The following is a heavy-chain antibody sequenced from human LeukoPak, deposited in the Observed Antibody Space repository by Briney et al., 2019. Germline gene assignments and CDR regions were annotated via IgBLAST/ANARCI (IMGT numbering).Heavy chain of an antibody. CDR3: ARDLPRYCSSTSCYSLYFQH. Sequence: SETLSLTCAAYGGSFSGYYWSWIRQPPRKGLEWIGEINHSGSTNYNPSPKSRVTISVDTSKNQFSLKLSSVTAADRAVYYCARDLPRYCSSTSCYSLYFQHWGQGTLVTVSS. J-gene: IGHJ1*01. D-gene: IGHD2-2*01. V-gene: IGHV4-34*01. CDR2: INHSGST. CDR1: GGSFSGYY.